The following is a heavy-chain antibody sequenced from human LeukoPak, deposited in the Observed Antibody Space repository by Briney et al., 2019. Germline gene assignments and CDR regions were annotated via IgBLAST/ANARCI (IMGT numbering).Heavy chain of an antibody. Sequence: GGSLRLSCAASGFTFSSYSMNWVRQAPGKGLEWVSSISSSSSYIYYADSVKGRFTISRDNAKNSLYLQMNRLRAEDTAVYYCARQFAPDLRGPFDYWGQGTLVTVSS. V-gene: IGHV3-21*01. CDR2: ISSSSSYI. J-gene: IGHJ4*02. CDR1: GFTFSSYS. CDR3: ARQFAPDLRGPFDY. D-gene: IGHD1-14*01.